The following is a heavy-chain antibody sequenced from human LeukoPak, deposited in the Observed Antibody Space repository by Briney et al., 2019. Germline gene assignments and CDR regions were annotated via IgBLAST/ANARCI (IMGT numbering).Heavy chain of an antibody. CDR2: IYSGGST. Sequence: GGSLRLSCAASGFTVSSNYMSWVRQAPGKGLEWVSVIYSGGSTYYADSVKGRFTISRDNSKNTLYLQMNSLRAEDTAVYYCARERGSGSYRYKDYWGQGTLVTVSS. CDR1: GFTVSSNY. V-gene: IGHV3-53*01. J-gene: IGHJ4*02. D-gene: IGHD1-26*01. CDR3: ARERGSGSYRYKDY.